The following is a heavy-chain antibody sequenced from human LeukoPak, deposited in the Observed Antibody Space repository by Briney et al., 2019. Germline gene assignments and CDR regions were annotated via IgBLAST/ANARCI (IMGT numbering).Heavy chain of an antibody. V-gene: IGHV4-34*01. CDR2: INHSGST. Sequence: KASETLSLTCAVYGGSFSGYYWSWIRQPPGKGLEWIGEINHSGSTNYKPSLKSRVTISVDTSKNQFSLKLSSVTAADTAVYYCASLGGNWGQGTLVTVSS. CDR1: GGSFSGYY. J-gene: IGHJ4*02. CDR3: ASLGGN. D-gene: IGHD3-16*01.